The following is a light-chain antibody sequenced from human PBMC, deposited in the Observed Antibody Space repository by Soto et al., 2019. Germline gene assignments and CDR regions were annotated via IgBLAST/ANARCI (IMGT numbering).Light chain of an antibody. J-gene: IGKJ1*01. CDR2: DAS. CDR3: QQYGSTPRT. V-gene: IGKV3-20*01. Sequence: EIFLTPSPDTLSLSPVERATLSCRATQSVTNYIAWYQQRPGQAPRLLIYDASRRATGIPDRFSGSGSGTDFTLTISRLEPEDFAVYYCQQYGSTPRTFGQGTKVDIK. CDR1: QSVTNY.